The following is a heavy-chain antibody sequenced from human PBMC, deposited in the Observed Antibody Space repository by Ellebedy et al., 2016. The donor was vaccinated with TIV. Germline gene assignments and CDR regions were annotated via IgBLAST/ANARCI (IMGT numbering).Heavy chain of an antibody. V-gene: IGHV6-1*01. Sequence: SQTLSLTXXISGDSVSSNSAAWNWIRQSPSRGLEWLGRTFYRSKWYNDYAVSVKSRITISPDTSKNQFSLQLNSVTPEDTAVYYCARESYYGSGKPNPLAYWGQGTLVTVSS. D-gene: IGHD3-10*01. CDR1: GDSVSSNSAA. CDR2: TFYRSKWYN. CDR3: ARESYYGSGKPNPLAY. J-gene: IGHJ4*02.